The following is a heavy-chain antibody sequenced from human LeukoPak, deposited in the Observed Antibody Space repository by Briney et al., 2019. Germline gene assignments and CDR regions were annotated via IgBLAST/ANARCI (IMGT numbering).Heavy chain of an antibody. J-gene: IGHJ4*02. CDR2: ISSSSSYI. CDR3: ARSLWYDSSGYYYGIFDY. V-gene: IGHV3-21*01. CDR1: GFTFSSYA. Sequence: PGGSLRLSCAASGFTFSSYAMSWVRQAPGKGLEWVSSISSSSSYIYYADSVKGRFTITRDNAKNSLYLQMNSLRAEDTAVYYCARSLWYDSSGYYYGIFDYWGQGTLVTVSS. D-gene: IGHD3-22*01.